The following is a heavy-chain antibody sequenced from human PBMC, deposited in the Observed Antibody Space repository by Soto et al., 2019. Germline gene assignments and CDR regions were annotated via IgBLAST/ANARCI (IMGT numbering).Heavy chain of an antibody. CDR1: GGTFSSYA. CDR3: ARGWNDFPH. D-gene: IGHD1-1*01. CDR2: IIPVFGTA. J-gene: IGHJ1*01. Sequence: SVKVSCKASGGTFSSYAISWVRQAPGQGLECMGGIIPVFGTANYAQKFQGRATINADESTSTVYMELSSLRSEDTAVYYCARGWNDFPHWGQGTLVTVSS. V-gene: IGHV1-69*13.